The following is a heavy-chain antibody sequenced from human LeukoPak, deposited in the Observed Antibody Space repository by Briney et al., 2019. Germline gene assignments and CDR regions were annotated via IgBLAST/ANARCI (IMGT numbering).Heavy chain of an antibody. CDR2: ISYDGSNK. Sequence: GGSLRLSCAASGFTFSSYEMNWVRQAPGKGLEWVAVISYDGSNKYYADSVKGRFTISRDNSKNTLYLQMNSLRAEDTAVYYCAKDDGSGSYYNGVDYWGQGTLVTVSS. V-gene: IGHV3-30*18. CDR1: GFTFSSYE. CDR3: AKDDGSGSYYNGVDY. D-gene: IGHD3-10*01. J-gene: IGHJ4*02.